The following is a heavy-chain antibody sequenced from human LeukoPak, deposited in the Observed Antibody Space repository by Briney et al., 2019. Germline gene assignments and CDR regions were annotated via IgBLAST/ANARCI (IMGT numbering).Heavy chain of an antibody. Sequence: GGSLRLSCAASGFTFSNAWMSWVRQAPGKGLEWVGRIKSKTDGGTSDYAAPVKGRFTISRDDSKNTLYLQMNSLKTEDTAVYYCTTDPPNYYDSSGSDYWGQGTLVTVPS. CDR1: GFTFSNAW. CDR3: TTDPPNYYDSSGSDY. D-gene: IGHD3-22*01. CDR2: IKSKTDGGTS. J-gene: IGHJ4*02. V-gene: IGHV3-15*01.